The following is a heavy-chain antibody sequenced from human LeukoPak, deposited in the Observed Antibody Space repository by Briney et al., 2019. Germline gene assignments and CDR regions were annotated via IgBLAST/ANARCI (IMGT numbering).Heavy chain of an antibody. J-gene: IGHJ3*02. Sequence: PSETLSLTCTVSGGSISNYYWSWIRQPPGKGLEWIGYISYSGSTNYNPSLRSRVTISVDTSKNQFSLKLSSVTAADTAVYYCARTRRGIVVVPAATRARNAFDIWGQGTMVTVSS. CDR3: ARTRRGIVVVPAATRARNAFDI. D-gene: IGHD2-2*01. V-gene: IGHV4-59*08. CDR2: ISYSGST. CDR1: GGSISNYY.